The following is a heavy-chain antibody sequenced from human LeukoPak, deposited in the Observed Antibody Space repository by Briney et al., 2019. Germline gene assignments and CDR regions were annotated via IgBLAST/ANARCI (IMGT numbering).Heavy chain of an antibody. V-gene: IGHV4-59*08. CDR2: IYYSGST. CDR1: GGSISSYY. Sequence: PSETLSLTCTVSGGSISSYYWSWIRQPPGKGLEWIGYIYYSGSTNYNPSLKSRVTISVDTSKNQFSLKLSSVTAADTAVYYCARGLSFWGSYRYSYYFDYWGQGTLVTVSS. D-gene: IGHD3-16*02. J-gene: IGHJ4*02. CDR3: ARGLSFWGSYRYSYYFDY.